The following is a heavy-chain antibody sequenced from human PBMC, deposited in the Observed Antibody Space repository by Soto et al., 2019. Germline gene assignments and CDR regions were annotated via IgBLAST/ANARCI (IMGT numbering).Heavy chain of an antibody. Sequence: LKISCEGSGYIFTNYWIAWVRQMPGKGLEWMGIVNPDDSTTTYSQSFQGQVIISADKSVRSAYLQWSSLKDSDTATYYCVRRFCSGTSCRFNWFDPWGQGTLVTVSS. CDR3: VRRFCSGTSCRFNWFDP. CDR2: VNPDDSTT. J-gene: IGHJ5*02. CDR1: GYIFTNYW. V-gene: IGHV5-51*01. D-gene: IGHD2-2*01.